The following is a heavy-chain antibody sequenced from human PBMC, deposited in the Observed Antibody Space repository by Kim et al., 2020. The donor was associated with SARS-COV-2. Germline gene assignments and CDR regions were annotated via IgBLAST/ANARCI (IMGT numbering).Heavy chain of an antibody. V-gene: IGHV3-23*01. CDR1: GFTFSSYA. Sequence: GGSLRLSCAASGFTFSSYAMSWVRQAPGKGLEWVSAISGSGGSTYYADSVKGRFTISRDNSKNTLYLQMNSLRAEDTAVYYCAKLGQQLVWYHDAFDIWGQGTMVTVSS. CDR3: AKLGQQLVWYHDAFDI. J-gene: IGHJ3*02. CDR2: ISGSGGST. D-gene: IGHD6-13*01.